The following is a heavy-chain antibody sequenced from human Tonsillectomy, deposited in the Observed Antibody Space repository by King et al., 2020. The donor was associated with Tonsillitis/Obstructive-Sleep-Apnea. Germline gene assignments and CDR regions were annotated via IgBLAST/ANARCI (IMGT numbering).Heavy chain of an antibody. V-gene: IGHV4-31*03. D-gene: IGHD3-3*01. CDR2: IYYSGST. J-gene: IGHJ1*01. CDR1: GGSISSGGYY. Sequence: QLQESGPGLVKPSQTLSLTCTVSGGSISSGGYYWSWIRQHPGKGLEWIGYIYYSGSTYYNPSLKSRVTISVDTSKNQFSLKLSSVTAADTAVYYCASHPSYDFWSGYYSSPTSAEYFQHWGQGTLVTVSS. CDR3: ASHPSYDFWSGYYSSPTSAEYFQH.